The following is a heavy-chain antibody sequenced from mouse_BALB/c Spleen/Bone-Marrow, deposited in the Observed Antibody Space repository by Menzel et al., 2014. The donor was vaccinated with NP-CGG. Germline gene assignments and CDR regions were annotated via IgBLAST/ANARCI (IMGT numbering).Heavy chain of an antibody. D-gene: IGHD2-1*01. CDR3: ARDDGNYHCFDY. Sequence: EVMLVESGGGLVQPGGSLGLSCATSGFTFTDYYMSWVRQPPGRALEWLGFIRDKANGYTTEYSASVKGRFTISRDNSQSIVYLQMNALRTEDSATYYCARDDGNYHCFDYWGQGTTLTVSS. J-gene: IGHJ2*01. CDR1: GFTFTDYY. CDR2: IRDKANGYTT. V-gene: IGHV7-3*02.